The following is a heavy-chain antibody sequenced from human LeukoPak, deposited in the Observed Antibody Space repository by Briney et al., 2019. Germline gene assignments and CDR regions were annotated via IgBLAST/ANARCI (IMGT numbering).Heavy chain of an antibody. Sequence: SETLSLTCTVSGGSISSNSFYWGWIRQPPGKGLEWIGSIYYSGSTYYNPSLKSRVTISVDTSKKQFSLKLSSVTAADTAVYYCARHDAVGSISYYFDYWGQGTPVTVSS. J-gene: IGHJ4*02. CDR3: ARHDAVGSISYYFDY. CDR2: IYYSGST. V-gene: IGHV4-39*01. CDR1: GGSISSNSFY. D-gene: IGHD1-26*01.